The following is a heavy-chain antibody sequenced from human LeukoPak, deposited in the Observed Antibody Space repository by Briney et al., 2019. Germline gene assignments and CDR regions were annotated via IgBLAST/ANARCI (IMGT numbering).Heavy chain of an antibody. J-gene: IGHJ4*02. CDR3: ARVPRRRFLEWLYFDY. Sequence: GGSLRLSCAASGFTFSSYWMSWVRQAPGKGLEWVANIKQDGSEKYYVDSVKGRFTISRDNAKNSLYLQMNSLRAEDTAVYYCARVPRRRFLEWLYFDYWGQGTPVTVSS. CDR2: IKQDGSEK. CDR1: GFTFSSYW. D-gene: IGHD3-3*01. V-gene: IGHV3-7*01.